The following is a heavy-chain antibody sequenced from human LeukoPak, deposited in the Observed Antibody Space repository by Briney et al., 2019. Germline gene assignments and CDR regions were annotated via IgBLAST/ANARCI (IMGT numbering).Heavy chain of an antibody. CDR3: ARRSYYYDSGGYYYYFDY. D-gene: IGHD3-22*01. Sequence: GESLQISCKGSGFRFTSYWIAWVRPMPGKGLEWMGIIYPGDSDTRYSPSFQGQVTISADKSISTAYLQWSSLKASDTAMYYCARRSYYYDSGGYYYYFDYWGQGTLVTVSS. CDR2: IYPGDSDT. CDR1: GFRFTSYW. V-gene: IGHV5-51*01. J-gene: IGHJ4*02.